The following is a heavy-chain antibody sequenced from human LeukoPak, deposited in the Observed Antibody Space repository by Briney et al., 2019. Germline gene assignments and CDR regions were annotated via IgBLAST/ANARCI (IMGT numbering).Heavy chain of an antibody. CDR1: GFTFSSYW. D-gene: IGHD2-15*01. J-gene: IGHJ4*02. Sequence: GGSLRLFCAASGFTFSSYWMHWVRQAPGKGLVWVSRINSDGSSTSYADSVKGRFTISRDNAKNALYLQMNSLRAEDSAVYYCVTSYCSGGSCYSASGYWGQGTLVTVSS. CDR3: VTSYCSGGSCYSASGY. V-gene: IGHV3-74*01. CDR2: INSDGSST.